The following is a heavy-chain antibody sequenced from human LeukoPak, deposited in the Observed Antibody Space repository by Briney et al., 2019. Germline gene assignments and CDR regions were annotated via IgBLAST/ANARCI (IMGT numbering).Heavy chain of an antibody. D-gene: IGHD5-18*01. CDR2: ISGSGGST. J-gene: IGHJ4*02. Sequence: RPGGSLRLSCAASGFTFSSYAMSWVRQAPGKGLEWVSAISGSGGSTYYADSVKGRFTISRDNSKNTLYLQMNSLRAEDTAVYYCAKDSPPPLQLWPRRKFDYGIDYWGQGTLVTVSS. V-gene: IGHV3-23*01. CDR3: AKDSPPPLQLWPRRKFDYGIDY. CDR1: GFTFSSYA.